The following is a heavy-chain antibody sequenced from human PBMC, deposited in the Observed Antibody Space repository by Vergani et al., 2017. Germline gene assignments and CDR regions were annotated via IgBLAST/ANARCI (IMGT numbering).Heavy chain of an antibody. D-gene: IGHD3-22*01. CDR1: GFTFTNFA. Sequence: EVHLLETGGGLVQPGGSLRLSCAASGFTFTNFAMSWIRQAPGKGLEWISDISGTDGKVYYADSVKGRFTISRDNSKNTVYLEMNNLRGEDTALYFCARLSYDTTPYLQGGYDCWGQGTLVSVSS. CDR2: ISGTDGKV. CDR3: ARLSYDTTPYLQGGYDC. V-gene: IGHV3-23*01. J-gene: IGHJ4*02.